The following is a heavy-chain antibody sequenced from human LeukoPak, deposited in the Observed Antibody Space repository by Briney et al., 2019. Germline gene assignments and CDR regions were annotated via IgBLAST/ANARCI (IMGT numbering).Heavy chain of an antibody. V-gene: IGHV3-21*01. CDR3: ARDGVRAYCGGDCMDV. Sequence: GGSLRLSCAASGFTFSTYSMNWVRQAPGKGLEWVSSISSSSSYIYYADSVKGRFTISRDNSKNTLYLQMSSLRVEDTAVYYCARDGVRAYCGGDCMDVWGKGTTVTISS. J-gene: IGHJ6*03. D-gene: IGHD2-21*01. CDR1: GFTFSTYS. CDR2: ISSSSSYI.